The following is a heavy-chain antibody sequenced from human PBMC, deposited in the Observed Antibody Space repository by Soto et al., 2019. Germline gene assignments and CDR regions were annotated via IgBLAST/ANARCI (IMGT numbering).Heavy chain of an antibody. CDR2: ISGSGAIT. CDR3: AKGALRDPYDFDY. V-gene: IGHV3-23*01. CDR1: GFTIRCFA. Sequence: PRVSLRLSCAASGFTIRCFAMTGVRQAPGKGLEWLSAISGSGAITYYADSVKGRFTISRDDSKNTLYLQMNSLRADDTAVYYCAKGALRDPYDFDYWGQGSLVTVSS. J-gene: IGHJ4*02.